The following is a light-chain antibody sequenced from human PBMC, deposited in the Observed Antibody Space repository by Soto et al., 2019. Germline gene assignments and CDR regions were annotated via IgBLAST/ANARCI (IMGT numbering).Light chain of an antibody. CDR3: QQRSSWPPTIT. CDR1: QSVSTY. J-gene: IGKJ5*01. CDR2: DAS. Sequence: EILLTQSPATLSLSRWERATLSWRASQSVSTYLAWYQQRPGQAPRLLIYDASYRATDIPPRFSGSGSGTDFTLTISSLEPEDFAVYYCQQRSSWPPTITFGQGTRLEIK. V-gene: IGKV3-11*01.